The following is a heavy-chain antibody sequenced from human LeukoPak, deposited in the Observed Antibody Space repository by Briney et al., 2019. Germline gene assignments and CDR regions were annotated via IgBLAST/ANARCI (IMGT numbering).Heavy chain of an antibody. CDR1: GYSFTSYW. CDR3: ARGNYDSSGYSWFDP. D-gene: IGHD3-22*01. Sequence: GESLKISCKGSGYSFTSYWIGWVRQMPGKGLERMGIIYPGDSDTRYSPSFQGQVTISADKSISTAYLQWSSLKASDTAMYYCARGNYDSSGYSWFDPWGQGTLVTVSS. V-gene: IGHV5-51*01. CDR2: IYPGDSDT. J-gene: IGHJ5*02.